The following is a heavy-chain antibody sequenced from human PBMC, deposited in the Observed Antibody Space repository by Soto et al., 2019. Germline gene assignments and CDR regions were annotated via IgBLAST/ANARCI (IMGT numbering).Heavy chain of an antibody. J-gene: IGHJ6*02. CDR2: ISYDGSNK. Sequence: GGSLRLSCAASGFTFSSYAMHWVRQAPGKGLEWVAVISYDGSNKYYADSVKGRFTISRDNSKNTLYLQMNSLRAEDTAVYYCARSGSGQLWHYYYYGMDVWGQGTTVTVSS. D-gene: IGHD5-18*01. CDR1: GFTFSSYA. V-gene: IGHV3-30-3*01. CDR3: ARSGSGQLWHYYYYGMDV.